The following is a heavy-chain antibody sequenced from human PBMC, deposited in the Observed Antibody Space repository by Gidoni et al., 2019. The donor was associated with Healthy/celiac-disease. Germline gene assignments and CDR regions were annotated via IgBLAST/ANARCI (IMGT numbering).Heavy chain of an antibody. Sequence: VQLLESGGGLVQPGGSLSLSCAASRFTFSSYAMSWVRQAPGKGLEWVSAISGSGGSTYYADSVKGRFTISRDNSKNTLYLQMNSLRAEDTAVYYCAKERTYCGGDCYSGDAFDIWGQGTMVTVSS. J-gene: IGHJ3*02. V-gene: IGHV3-23*01. D-gene: IGHD2-21*02. CDR1: RFTFSSYA. CDR2: ISGSGGST. CDR3: AKERTYCGGDCYSGDAFDI.